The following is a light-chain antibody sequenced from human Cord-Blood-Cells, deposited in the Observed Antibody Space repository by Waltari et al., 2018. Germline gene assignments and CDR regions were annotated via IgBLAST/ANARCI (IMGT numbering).Light chain of an antibody. CDR1: QSVSSN. CDR2: GAS. CDR3: QQYNNWPPLASYT. J-gene: IGKJ2*01. Sequence: EIVMTQSPATLSVSPGERATLSCRASQSVSSNFAWYQQKPGQAPRLPIYGASTRATGIPARFSGSGSGTEFTLTISSLQSEDFAVYYCQQYNNWPPLASYTFGQGTKLEIK. V-gene: IGKV3-15*01.